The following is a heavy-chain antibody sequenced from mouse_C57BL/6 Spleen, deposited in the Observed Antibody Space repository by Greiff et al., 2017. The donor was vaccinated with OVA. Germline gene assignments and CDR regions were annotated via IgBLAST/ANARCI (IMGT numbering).Heavy chain of an antibody. Sequence: EVMLVESGGGLVKPGGSLKLSCAASRFTFSSYAMSWVRQTPEKRLEWVATISDGGSYTYYPDNVKGRFTISRDNAKNNLYLQMSHLKSEDTAMYYCARDRAMDYWGQGTSVTVSS. CDR1: RFTFSSYA. J-gene: IGHJ4*01. CDR2: ISDGGSYT. V-gene: IGHV5-4*01. CDR3: ARDRAMDY.